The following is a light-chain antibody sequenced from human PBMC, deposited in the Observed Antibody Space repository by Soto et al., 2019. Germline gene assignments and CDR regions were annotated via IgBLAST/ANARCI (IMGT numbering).Light chain of an antibody. J-gene: IGKJ4*01. Sequence: EIVLTQSPGTLSLSPGERATLSCRASQSVSSNYLAWYQQKPGQAPRLLIYCASSRATGIPDRVSGSGSGTEFTISISSLEPEYYAVYHCQQYGSSPLPFGGGTEVEIQ. CDR1: QSVSSNY. CDR2: CAS. CDR3: QQYGSSPLP. V-gene: IGKV3-20*01.